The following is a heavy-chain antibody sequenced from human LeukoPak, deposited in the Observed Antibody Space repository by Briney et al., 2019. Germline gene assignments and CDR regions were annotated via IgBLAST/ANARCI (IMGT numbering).Heavy chain of an antibody. Sequence: ASVRVSCKVSGYSFTELAMHWVRQPPGKGLEWMGGFRPEEGKTICAQKFQGRVTVTEDTSTDTAYMELSSLRSEDTAVYYCATRFYYGSGLHHWGQGTLVTVSS. V-gene: IGHV1-24*01. CDR1: GYSFTELA. CDR2: FRPEEGKT. J-gene: IGHJ5*02. D-gene: IGHD3-10*01. CDR3: ATRFYYGSGLHH.